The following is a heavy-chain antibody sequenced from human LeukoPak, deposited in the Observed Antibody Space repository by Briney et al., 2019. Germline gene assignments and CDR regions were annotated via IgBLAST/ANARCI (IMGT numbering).Heavy chain of an antibody. V-gene: IGHV3-23*01. CDR2: ISGSGGST. Sequence: GGSLRLSCAASGFTFSSYAMSWVRQAPGKGLEWVSAISGSGGSTYYADSVKGRFTISRDNSKNTLYLQMNSLRAEDTAVYYCATYCSSTSCYTDAYYYYGMDVWGQGTTVTVSS. D-gene: IGHD2-2*02. CDR3: ATYCSSTSCYTDAYYYYGMDV. CDR1: GFTFSSYA. J-gene: IGHJ6*02.